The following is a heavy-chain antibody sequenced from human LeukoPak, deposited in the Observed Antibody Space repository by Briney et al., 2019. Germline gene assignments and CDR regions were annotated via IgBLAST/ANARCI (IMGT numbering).Heavy chain of an antibody. D-gene: IGHD3-10*01. CDR2: ISAYNGNT. Sequence: AALRVSCMAPRYTFTNYGISWVRQAPEQGLEWIGWISAYNGNTNYAQNLQGSVTMTTDTSTRTAYMELRSLRSDDTAVYYCARGSATALRGVSYWGQGTLVTVSS. V-gene: IGHV1-18*01. CDR1: RYTFTNYG. CDR3: ARGSATALRGVSY. J-gene: IGHJ4*02.